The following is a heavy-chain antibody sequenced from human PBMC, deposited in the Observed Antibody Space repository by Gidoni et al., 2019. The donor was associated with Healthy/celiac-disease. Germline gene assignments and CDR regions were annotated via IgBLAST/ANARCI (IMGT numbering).Heavy chain of an antibody. D-gene: IGHD3-3*01. Sequence: EVQLVESGGGLVQPGGSLRPSLSASGFTFRCYEMNWVRQAPGKGLEWVSYISSSGSTIYYADSVKGRFTISRDNAKNSLYLQMNSLRAEDTAVYYCARGPLLEWQDYYGMDVWGQGTTVTVSS. J-gene: IGHJ6*02. CDR3: ARGPLLEWQDYYGMDV. CDR2: ISSSGSTI. V-gene: IGHV3-48*03. CDR1: GFTFRCYE.